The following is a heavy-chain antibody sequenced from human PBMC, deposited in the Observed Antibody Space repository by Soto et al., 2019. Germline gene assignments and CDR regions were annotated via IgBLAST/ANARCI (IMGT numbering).Heavy chain of an antibody. CDR2: INHSGST. J-gene: IGHJ4*02. D-gene: IGHD2-2*01. V-gene: IGHV4-34*01. Sequence: QVQLQQWGAGLLKPSETLSLTCAVYGGSFSGYYWSWIRQPPGKGLEWIGEINHSGSTNYNPSLTRRVPISVDTSKNQFSLKLSSVTAAATAVYYCARADCSSTSCYIDYWGQGTLVTVSS. CDR3: ARADCSSTSCYIDY. CDR1: GGSFSGYY.